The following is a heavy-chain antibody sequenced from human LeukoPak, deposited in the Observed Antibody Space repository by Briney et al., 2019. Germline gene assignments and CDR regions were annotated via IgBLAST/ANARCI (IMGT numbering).Heavy chain of an antibody. Sequence: SLRLSCAASGFTVSSNYMSWVRQAPGKGLEWVSGISWNSGSIGYADSVKGRFTISRDNAKNSLYLQMNSLRAEDTAVYYCARVKAGAALTLDAFDIWGQGTMVTVSS. D-gene: IGHD6-6*01. CDR2: ISWNSGSI. J-gene: IGHJ3*02. CDR3: ARVKAGAALTLDAFDI. V-gene: IGHV3-9*01. CDR1: GFTVSSNY.